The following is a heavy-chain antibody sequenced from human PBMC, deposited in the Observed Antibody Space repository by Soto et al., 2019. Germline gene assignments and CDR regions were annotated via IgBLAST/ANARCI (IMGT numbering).Heavy chain of an antibody. D-gene: IGHD1-26*01. CDR3: ARVEELPPARRGDYYYGMDV. CDR2: ISAYNGNT. CDR1: GYTFTSYG. J-gene: IGHJ6*02. V-gene: IGHV1-18*04. Sequence: GASVKVSCKASGYTFTSYGISWVRQAPGQGLEWMGWISAYNGNTNYAQKLQGRVTMTTDTSTSTAYMELRSLRSDDTAVYYCARVEELPPARRGDYYYGMDVWGQGTTVTVSS.